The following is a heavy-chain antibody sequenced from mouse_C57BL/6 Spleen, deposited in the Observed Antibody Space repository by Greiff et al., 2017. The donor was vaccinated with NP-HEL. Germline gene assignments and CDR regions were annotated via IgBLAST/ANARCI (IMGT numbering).Heavy chain of an antibody. Sequence: VKLQQPGAELVKPGASVKLSCKASGYTFTSYWMHWVKQRPGQGLEWIGMIHPNSGSTNYNEKFKSKATLTVDKSSSTAYMQLSSLTSEDSAVYYCARGGYYGSYRYYFDYWGQGTTLTVSS. V-gene: IGHV1-64*01. CDR1: GYTFTSYW. D-gene: IGHD1-1*01. J-gene: IGHJ2*01. CDR2: IHPNSGST. CDR3: ARGGYYGSYRYYFDY.